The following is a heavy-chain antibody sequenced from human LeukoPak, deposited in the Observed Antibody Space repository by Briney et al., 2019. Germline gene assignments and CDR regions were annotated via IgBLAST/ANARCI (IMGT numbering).Heavy chain of an antibody. V-gene: IGHV3-33*08. Sequence: GGSLRLSCAASGFTFTSYWMTWVRQAPGKGLEWVAVIWYDGSNKYYADSVKGRFTISRDNSKNTLYLQMNSLRAEDTAVYYCARDRNYYYGSGSYDLKADYYGMDVWGQGTTVTVSS. J-gene: IGHJ6*02. CDR1: GFTFTSYW. CDR2: IWYDGSNK. D-gene: IGHD3-10*01. CDR3: ARDRNYYYGSGSYDLKADYYGMDV.